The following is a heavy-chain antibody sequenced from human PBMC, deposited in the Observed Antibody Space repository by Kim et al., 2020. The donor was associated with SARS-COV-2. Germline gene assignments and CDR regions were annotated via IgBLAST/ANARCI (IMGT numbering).Heavy chain of an antibody. Sequence: SETLSLTCAVYGGSFSGYYWSWIRQPPGKGLEWIGEINHSGSTNYNPSLKSRVTISVDTSKNQFSLKLSSVTAADTTVYYCARGIRADFWSGYSGYYYYYGMDVWGQGTTVTVSS. CDR1: GGSFSGYY. V-gene: IGHV4-34*01. D-gene: IGHD3-3*01. J-gene: IGHJ6*02. CDR2: INHSGST. CDR3: ARGIRADFWSGYSGYYYYYGMDV.